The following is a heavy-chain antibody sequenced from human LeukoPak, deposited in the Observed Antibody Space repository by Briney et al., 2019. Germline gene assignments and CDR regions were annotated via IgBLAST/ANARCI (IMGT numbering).Heavy chain of an antibody. CDR3: AREFMDCSSTSCYYYYGMDV. D-gene: IGHD2-2*01. CDR1: GHTFTSYA. V-gene: IGHV1-3*01. J-gene: IGHJ6*02. Sequence: ASVKVSCKASGHTFTSYAMHWVRQAPGQRLEWMGWINAGNGNTKYSQKFQGRVTITRDTSASTAYMELSSLRSEDTAVYYCAREFMDCSSTSCYYYYGMDVWGQGTTVTVSS. CDR2: INAGNGNT.